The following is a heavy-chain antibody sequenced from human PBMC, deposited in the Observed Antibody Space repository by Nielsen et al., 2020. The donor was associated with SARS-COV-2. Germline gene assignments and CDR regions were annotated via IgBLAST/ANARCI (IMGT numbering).Heavy chain of an antibody. Sequence: SLKISCAASGFTFDDYAMHWVRQAPGKGLEWVSGISWNSGSIGYADSVKGRFTISRDNAKNSLYLQMNSLRAEDTALYYCAKDILAVAGGPGDAFDIWGQGTMVTVSS. CDR1: GFTFDDYA. CDR3: AKDILAVAGGPGDAFDI. CDR2: ISWNSGSI. V-gene: IGHV3-9*01. J-gene: IGHJ3*02. D-gene: IGHD6-19*01.